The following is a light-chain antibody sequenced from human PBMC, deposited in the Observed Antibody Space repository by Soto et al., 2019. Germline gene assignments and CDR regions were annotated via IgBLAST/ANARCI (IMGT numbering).Light chain of an antibody. J-gene: IGLJ2*01. CDR2: LNSDGSH. CDR3: QTWGTGIPVV. CDR1: SGHSSYA. V-gene: IGLV4-69*01. Sequence: QPVLTQSPSASASLGASVKLTCTLSSGHSSYAIAWHQQQPEKGPRYLMKLNSDGSHSKGDGIPDRFSGASSGAERYLTISSVQSEDEADYYCQTWGTGIPVVFGGGTKLTVL.